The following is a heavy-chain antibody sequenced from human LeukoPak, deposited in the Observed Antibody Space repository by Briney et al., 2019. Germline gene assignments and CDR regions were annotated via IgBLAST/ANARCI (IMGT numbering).Heavy chain of an antibody. J-gene: IGHJ5*02. D-gene: IGHD1-26*01. V-gene: IGHV4-39*07. Sequence: PSETLSLTCTVSGGSINSSSYFWGWIRQPPGKGLEWIGSIYYSGSTYYNPSLKSRVTISVDTSKNQFSLKLSSVTAADTAVYYCARDREGKSWFDPWGQGTLVTVSS. CDR1: GGSINSSSYF. CDR2: IYYSGST. CDR3: ARDREGKSWFDP.